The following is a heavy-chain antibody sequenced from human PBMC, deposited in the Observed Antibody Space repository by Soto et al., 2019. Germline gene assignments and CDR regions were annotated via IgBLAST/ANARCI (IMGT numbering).Heavy chain of an antibody. Sequence: QVQLVQSGAEVKKPGSSVKVSCKASGGIFSTYAISWLRQAPGQGLGRMGGIIPIFGTPNYAQRLQGSATITADESTSTAYMDLSRLRSEDTAVYYCARDRDDYGSGNYYNRIDYWGQGTLVTVSS. CDR2: IIPIFGTP. CDR3: ARDRDDYGSGNYYNRIDY. J-gene: IGHJ4*02. V-gene: IGHV1-69*01. CDR1: GGIFSTYA. D-gene: IGHD3-10*01.